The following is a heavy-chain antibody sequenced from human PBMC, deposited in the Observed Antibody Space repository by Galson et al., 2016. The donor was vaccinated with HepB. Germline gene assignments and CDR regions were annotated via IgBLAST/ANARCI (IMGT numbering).Heavy chain of an antibody. V-gene: IGHV3-33*01. CDR3: AREMHVAAAAAFDF. CDR2: IWHDGSNK. CDR1: EFTSSTYG. Sequence: SLRLSCAASEFTSSTYGMHWVRQAPGKGLEWVALIWHDGSNKYYADSVKGRFTISRDNPKNTLYLQMNSLKVEDTAVYYCAREMHVAAAAAFDFWGQGTTVTVSS. J-gene: IGHJ6*02. D-gene: IGHD6-13*01.